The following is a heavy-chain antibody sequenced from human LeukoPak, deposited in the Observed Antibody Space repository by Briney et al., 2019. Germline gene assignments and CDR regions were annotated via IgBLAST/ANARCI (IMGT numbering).Heavy chain of an antibody. J-gene: IGHJ4*02. V-gene: IGHV3-21*01. CDR2: IDYDGSHI. Sequence: PGGSLRLSCAGSGFTFSTSAMHWVRQAPGKGLEWVSSIDYDGSHIYYSASVKGRFSISRDNARDSVYLQMDSLRAEDTAVYYCARDPERYLRTGHYDYWGQGTLVIVSS. CDR1: GFTFSTSA. D-gene: IGHD3-10*02. CDR3: ARDPERYLRTGHYDY.